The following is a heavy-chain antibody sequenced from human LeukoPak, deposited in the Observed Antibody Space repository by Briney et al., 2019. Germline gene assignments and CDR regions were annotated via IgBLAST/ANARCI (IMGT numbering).Heavy chain of an antibody. CDR1: GFTFGDYA. D-gene: IGHD3-10*01. V-gene: IGHV3-49*04. CDR2: IRSKAYGGTT. CDR3: TRVHAGSPPVD. J-gene: IGHJ4*02. Sequence: GGSLRLSCTASGFTFGDYAMSWVRQAPGKGLEWVGFIRSKAYGGTTEYAASVKGRFTISRDDSKSIAYLQMNSLKTEDTAVYYCTRVHAGSPPVDWGQGTLVTVSS.